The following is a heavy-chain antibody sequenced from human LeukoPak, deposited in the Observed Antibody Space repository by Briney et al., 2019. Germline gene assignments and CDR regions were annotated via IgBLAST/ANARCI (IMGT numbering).Heavy chain of an antibody. CDR2: IYYSGST. CDR1: GGSISSGGYY. V-gene: IGHV4-31*03. D-gene: IGHD3-10*01. J-gene: IGHJ5*02. Sequence: ASQTLSLTCTVSGGSISSGGYYWSWIRQHPGKGLEWIGYIYYSGSTYYNPSLKSRVTISVDTSKNQFSLKLSSVTAADTAVHYCARCYDSPRGFDPWGQGTLVTVSS. CDR3: ARCYDSPRGFDP.